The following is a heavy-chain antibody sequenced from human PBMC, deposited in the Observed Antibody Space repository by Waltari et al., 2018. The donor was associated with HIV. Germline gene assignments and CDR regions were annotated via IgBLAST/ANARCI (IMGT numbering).Heavy chain of an antibody. J-gene: IGHJ6*02. CDR3: ARVESPSGYYYGMDV. Sequence: EVQLVESGGGLVQPGGSLRLSCAASGFTFSSYSMNWVRQAPGKGLEWVSYISSSSSTIYYADSVKGRFTISRDNAKNSLYLQMNSLRAEDTAVYYCARVESPSGYYYGMDVWGQGTTVTVSS. CDR1: GFTFSSYS. V-gene: IGHV3-48*04. CDR2: ISSSSSTI.